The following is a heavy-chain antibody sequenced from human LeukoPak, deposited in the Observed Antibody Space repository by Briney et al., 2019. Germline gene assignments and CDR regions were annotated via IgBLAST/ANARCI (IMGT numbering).Heavy chain of an antibody. V-gene: IGHV4-61*08. Sequence: SETLSLTCTVSGGSISSSDYYWSWIRQPPGKGLEWIGYIYYSGSTNYNPSLKSRVTISVDTSKNQFSLKLSSVTAADTAVYYCAKNDYGDYGGGFDYWGQGTLVTVSS. J-gene: IGHJ4*02. D-gene: IGHD4-17*01. CDR3: AKNDYGDYGGGFDY. CDR1: GGSISSSDYY. CDR2: IYYSGST.